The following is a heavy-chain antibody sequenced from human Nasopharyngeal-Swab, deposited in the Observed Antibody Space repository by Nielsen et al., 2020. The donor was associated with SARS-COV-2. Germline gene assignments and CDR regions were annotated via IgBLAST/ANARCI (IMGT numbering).Heavy chain of an antibody. Sequence: GESLKISCAASGFTFSSYAMSWVRQAPGKGLEWVSAISGSGGSTYYADSVKGRFTISRDNSKNTLYPQMNSLRAEDTAVYYCAKDDGEVGYCSSTSCYYYGMDVWGQGTTVTVSS. CDR1: GFTFSSYA. J-gene: IGHJ6*02. CDR2: ISGSGGST. D-gene: IGHD2-2*01. V-gene: IGHV3-23*01. CDR3: AKDDGEVGYCSSTSCYYYGMDV.